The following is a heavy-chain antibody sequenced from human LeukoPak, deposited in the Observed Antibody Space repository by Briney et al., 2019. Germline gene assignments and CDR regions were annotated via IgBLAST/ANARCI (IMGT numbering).Heavy chain of an antibody. CDR3: ARDRRYYDFWSGYYSSGTNYGMDV. J-gene: IGHJ6*02. CDR1: GFTFSSYG. D-gene: IGHD3-3*01. CDR2: ISYDGSNK. Sequence: GGSLRLSCAASGFTFSSYGMHWVRQAPGKGLEWVAVISYDGSNKYYADSVKGRFTISRDNSKNTLYLQIDSLRAEDTAVYYCARDRRYYDFWSGYYSSGTNYGMDVWGQGTTVTVSS. V-gene: IGHV3-30*03.